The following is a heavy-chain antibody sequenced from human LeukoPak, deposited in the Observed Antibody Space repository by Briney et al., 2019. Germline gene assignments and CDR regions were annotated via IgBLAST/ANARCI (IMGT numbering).Heavy chain of an antibody. CDR3: AKDLDTAMSNYFDY. J-gene: IGHJ4*02. V-gene: IGHV3-21*01. D-gene: IGHD5-18*01. CDR1: GLTFSTSG. Sequence: GGSLRLSCAASGLTFSTSGMNWVRQAPGKGLEWVSSITGSSSSIYYRNSVKGRFTISRENAKNSLYLQMNSLRSEDTAVYSCAKDLDTAMSNYFDYWGQGTLVTVSS. CDR2: ITGSSSSI.